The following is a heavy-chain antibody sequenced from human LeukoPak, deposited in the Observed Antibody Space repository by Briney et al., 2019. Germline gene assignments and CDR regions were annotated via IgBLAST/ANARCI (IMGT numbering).Heavy chain of an antibody. J-gene: IGHJ5*02. V-gene: IGHV1-8*03. CDR3: ARGGGGYCSSTSCYTGSNWFDP. Sequence: GASVKVSCKASGYTFTSYDINWVRQATGQGLEWMGWMNPNSGNTGYAQKFQGRVTITRNTSISSAYMELSSLRSEDTAVYYCARGGGGYCSSTSCYTGSNWFDPWGQGTLVTVSS. CDR2: MNPNSGNT. CDR1: GYTFTSYD. D-gene: IGHD2-2*02.